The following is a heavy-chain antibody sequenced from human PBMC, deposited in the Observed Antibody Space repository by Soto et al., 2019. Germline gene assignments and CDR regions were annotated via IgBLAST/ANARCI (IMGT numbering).Heavy chain of an antibody. Sequence: QVQLVQSGAEVQKPGSSVNVSCKASGDTPSTYAISWVRQAPGQGLEWMGGIIPILGTPNYAQRFQGRITISADTSTRTTYRALNSVTSDDTAVFYCAILGLDVDSWGQGTLVIVSS. J-gene: IGHJ4*02. CDR1: GDTPSTYA. CDR3: AILGLDVDS. V-gene: IGHV1-69*14. CDR2: IIPILGTP. D-gene: IGHD3-16*01.